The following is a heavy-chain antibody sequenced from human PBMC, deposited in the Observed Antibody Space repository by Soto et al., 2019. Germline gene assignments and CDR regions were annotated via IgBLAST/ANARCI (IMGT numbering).Heavy chain of an antibody. D-gene: IGHD6-6*01. J-gene: IGHJ5*02. CDR2: IYHSGST. CDR3: AKHSYSSSSLPLDP. Sequence: SETLSLTCAVSGGSISSSNWWSWVRQPPGKGLEWIGEIYHSGSTNYNPSLKSRVTISVDKSKNQFSLKLSSVAAADTAVYYCAKHSYSSSSLPLDPWGQGTLVTVSS. V-gene: IGHV4-4*02. CDR1: GGSISSSNW.